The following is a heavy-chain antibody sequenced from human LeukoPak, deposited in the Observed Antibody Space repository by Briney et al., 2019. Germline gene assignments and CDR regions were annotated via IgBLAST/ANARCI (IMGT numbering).Heavy chain of an antibody. V-gene: IGHV3-21*01. CDR2: ISSSSSYI. CDR1: GFTFSSYS. J-gene: IGHJ6*03. CDR3: AREPRDYYYYMDV. Sequence: GGSLRLSXAASGFTFSSYSMNWVRQAPGKGLEWVSSISSSSSYIYYADSVKGRFTISRDNAKNSLYLQMNSLRAEDTAVYYCAREPRDYYYYMDVWGKGTTVTVSS.